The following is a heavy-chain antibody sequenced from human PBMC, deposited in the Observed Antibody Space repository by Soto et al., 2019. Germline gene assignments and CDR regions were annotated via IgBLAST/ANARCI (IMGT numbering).Heavy chain of an antibody. J-gene: IGHJ3*02. CDR1: GGSISSYY. D-gene: IGHD1-1*01. V-gene: IGHV4-59*01. CDR2: IYYSGST. Sequence: SETLSLTCTVSGGSISSYYWSWIRQPPGKGLEWIGYIYYSGSTNYNPSLKSRVTISVDTSKNQFSLKLSSVTAADTAVYYCARPSTNGTTGDAFDIWGQGTMVTVSS. CDR3: ARPSTNGTTGDAFDI.